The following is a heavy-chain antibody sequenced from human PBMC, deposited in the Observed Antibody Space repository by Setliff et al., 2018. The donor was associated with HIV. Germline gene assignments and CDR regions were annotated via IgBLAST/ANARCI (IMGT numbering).Heavy chain of an antibody. Sequence: GGSLRLSCAASGFAFNTYDMNWVRQAPGQRPEWVSVVHVGGGRTDYADSVRGRFTISRDNSKNTLYLQINSLRAEDTAVYYCARVVEGSHQVSLYYYYYYYMDVWGKGTTVTVS. CDR1: GFAFNTYD. CDR2: VHVGGGRT. V-gene: IGHV3-23*01. J-gene: IGHJ6*03. CDR3: ARVVEGSHQVSLYYYYYYYMDV. D-gene: IGHD3-3*01.